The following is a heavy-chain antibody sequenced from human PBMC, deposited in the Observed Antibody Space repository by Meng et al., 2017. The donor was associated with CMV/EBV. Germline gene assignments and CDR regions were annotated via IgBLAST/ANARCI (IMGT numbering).Heavy chain of an antibody. V-gene: IGHV1-8*01. Sequence: ASVKVSCKASGYTFTSYDINWVRQATGQGLEWMGWMNPNSGNTGYAQKFQGRVTMTRNTSISTAYMELSSLRSEDTAVYYSARGRGRITIFGVVIIIGDYYYGMDVWGQGTAVTVSS. D-gene: IGHD3-3*01. CDR2: MNPNSGNT. CDR3: ARGRGRITIFGVVIIIGDYYYGMDV. CDR1: GYTFTSYD. J-gene: IGHJ6*02.